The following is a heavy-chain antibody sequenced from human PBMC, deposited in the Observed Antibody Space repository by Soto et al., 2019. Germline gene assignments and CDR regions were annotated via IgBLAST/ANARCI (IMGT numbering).Heavy chain of an antibody. CDR2: IYWSCDE. J-gene: IGHJ3*02. V-gene: IGHV2-5*01. CDR3: ARELAALPVFSFDI. Sequence: QSTLKESGPTLVKPTQTLTLTCSFSGFPLSTSAVGVGWNRQPPAKALEWLAPIYWSCDEHYRPSLKSTLSLAKDTAKKQVVLTMTNMAPVYTATYYCARELAALPVFSFDIWGQGTMVTVSS. CDR1: GFPLSTSAVG. D-gene: IGHD6-6*01.